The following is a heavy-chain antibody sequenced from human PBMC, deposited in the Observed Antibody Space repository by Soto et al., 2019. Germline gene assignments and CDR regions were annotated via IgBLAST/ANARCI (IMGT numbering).Heavy chain of an antibody. CDR3: ARSIAAAPVVWFDS. D-gene: IGHD6-13*01. CDR2: IYYSGST. Sequence: SETLSLTCTVSGGSISSGDYYWSWIRQPPGKGLEWIGYIYYSGSTYYNPSLKSRVTISVDTSKNQFSLKLSSVTAADTAVYYCARSIAAAPVVWFDSWGQGTLVIFSS. V-gene: IGHV4-30-4*01. CDR1: GGSISSGDYY. J-gene: IGHJ5*01.